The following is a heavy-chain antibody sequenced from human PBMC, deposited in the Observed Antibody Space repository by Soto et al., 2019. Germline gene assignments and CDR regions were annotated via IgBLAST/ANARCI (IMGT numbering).Heavy chain of an antibody. CDR3: ARAGSGDYVTD. Sequence: QVQLQESGPGLVKPSETLSLTCTVFGGSVSSAEDYWSWIRQPPGKGLEWIGSVPYSGESYYNPSHRSRVALLVDTSRNQFSLRVRSVTAADTAVYYCARAGSGDYVTDGGQGTRVTVSS. CDR2: VPYSGES. V-gene: IGHV4-30-4*01. J-gene: IGHJ4*02. CDR1: GGSVSSAEDY. D-gene: IGHD4-17*01.